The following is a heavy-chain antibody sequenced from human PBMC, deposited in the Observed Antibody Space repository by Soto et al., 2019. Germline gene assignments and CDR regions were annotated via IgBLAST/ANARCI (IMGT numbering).Heavy chain of an antibody. CDR1: GVSVTAHQ. Sequence: SGTLSLTWRVSGVSVTAHQWIWIGQFPGQGLKWIAYTSYTVNTNNNHSLQRRVTISMDTSKKQFSLYYTSMTATDTNVYYFGTGMNDGFTHYFDHWGQGTLVTVSS. CDR3: GTGMNDGFTHYFDH. CDR2: TSYTVNT. D-gene: IGHD6-25*01. V-gene: IGHV4-59*02. J-gene: IGHJ4*02.